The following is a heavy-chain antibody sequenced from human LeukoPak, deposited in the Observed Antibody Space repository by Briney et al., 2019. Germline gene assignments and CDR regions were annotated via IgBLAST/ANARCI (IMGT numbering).Heavy chain of an antibody. V-gene: IGHV4-30-4*01. Sequence: SETLSLTCTVYGGSISIGDYYWSWIRQPPGKGLEWIGYIYYSGSTYYNPSLKSRVTISVDTSKNQFSLKLSSVTAADTAVYYCAVYCSSTSCYRFDYWGQGTLVTVSS. CDR3: AVYCSSTSCYRFDY. D-gene: IGHD2-2*02. CDR2: IYYSGST. J-gene: IGHJ4*02. CDR1: GGSISIGDYY.